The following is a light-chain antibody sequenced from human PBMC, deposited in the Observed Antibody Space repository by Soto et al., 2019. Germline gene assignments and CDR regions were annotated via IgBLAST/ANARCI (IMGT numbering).Light chain of an antibody. CDR2: AAS. CDR3: QQFGHSPRT. V-gene: IGKV3-20*01. Sequence: EIVLTQSPGTLSLSPGDRATLSCKASQSVADNYLAWYQQKPGQAPRLLIYAASRRAIGIPDTFSGSGSGTDFPLTNTRMEPEDFALYYCQQFGHSPRTFGQGTKVEIK. CDR1: QSVADNY. J-gene: IGKJ1*01.